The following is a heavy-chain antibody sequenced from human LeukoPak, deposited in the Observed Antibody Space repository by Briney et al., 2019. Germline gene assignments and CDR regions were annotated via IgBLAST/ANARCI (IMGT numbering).Heavy chain of an antibody. CDR1: GFTFSSYS. V-gene: IGHV3-21*01. Sequence: GGSLRLSCAASGFTFSSYSMNWVRQAPGKGLEWVSSISSSSSYIYYADSVKGRFTISRDNAKNSLYLQMNSLRAEDTAVYYCARVQTYSSSWYGDYFDYWGQGTLVTVSS. J-gene: IGHJ4*02. CDR2: ISSSSSYI. D-gene: IGHD6-13*01. CDR3: ARVQTYSSSWYGDYFDY.